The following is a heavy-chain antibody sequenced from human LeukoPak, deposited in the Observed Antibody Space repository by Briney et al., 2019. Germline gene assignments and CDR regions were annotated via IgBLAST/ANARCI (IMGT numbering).Heavy chain of an antibody. Sequence: HSGGSLRLSCAGSGFSFSIYGMNWVRQAPGKGLEWVSGISPGGGPTYYADSVKGRFTISRDDSKNTLYLQMNNLRAEDTAVYYCAKDGAWLRFDDWGQGILVTVSS. CDR1: GFSFSIYG. J-gene: IGHJ4*02. V-gene: IGHV3-23*01. D-gene: IGHD5-12*01. CDR2: ISPGGGPT. CDR3: AKDGAWLRFDD.